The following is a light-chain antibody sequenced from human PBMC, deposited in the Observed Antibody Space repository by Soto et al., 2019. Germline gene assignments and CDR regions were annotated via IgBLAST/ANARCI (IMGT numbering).Light chain of an antibody. Sequence: EVVLTQSPCTLSLSPGERATLSCRASQSVKTFLVWYQQRPGQAPRLLIYDASHRAAGIPARFSGSGFGTDFTLTISSLEPEDAAVYYCQQRSNWPPITFGQGTRLENK. CDR1: QSVKTF. J-gene: IGKJ5*01. CDR3: QQRSNWPPIT. CDR2: DAS. V-gene: IGKV3-11*01.